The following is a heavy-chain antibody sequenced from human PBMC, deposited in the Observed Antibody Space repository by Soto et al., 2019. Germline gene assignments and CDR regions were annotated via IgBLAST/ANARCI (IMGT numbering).Heavy chain of an antibody. Sequence: EVQLVESGGGLVKPGGSLRLSCAASGFTFSNYGMNWVRQAPGKGLEWVSFITSSSYIFYADSVKGRFTISRDNAKNALYLQMSSLRAEDTAVYYCAGGLGAVTTLGFQNWGQGTLVTVSS. J-gene: IGHJ1*01. V-gene: IGHV3-21*01. D-gene: IGHD4-17*01. CDR3: AGGLGAVTTLGFQN. CDR2: ITSSSYI. CDR1: GFTFSNYG.